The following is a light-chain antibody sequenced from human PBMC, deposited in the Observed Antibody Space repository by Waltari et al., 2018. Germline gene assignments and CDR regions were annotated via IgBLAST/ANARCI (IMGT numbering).Light chain of an antibody. Sequence: SYVVTQPPSVSVAPGETATITCGGDNIGTYSVHWYQQKAGQAPVLVIFYDRGRPPGIPDRFSGSNSGNTATLTISRVEAGDEARYYCHVWHPHVDPGVFGTGTEVTVL. CDR2: YDR. CDR3: HVWHPHVDPGV. V-gene: IGLV3-21*04. J-gene: IGLJ1*01. CDR1: NIGTYS.